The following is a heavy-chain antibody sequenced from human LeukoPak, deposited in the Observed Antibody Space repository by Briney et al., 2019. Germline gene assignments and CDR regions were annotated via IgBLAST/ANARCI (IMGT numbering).Heavy chain of an antibody. V-gene: IGHV3-30*02. Sequence: GGSLRLSCAASGFTFSSYGMHWVRQAPGKGLEWVTYIRYDGSNKYYVDSVKGRSTVSRDNSKNTLYLQMNSLRAEDTAVYYCAKSSSMAARAAAQNYPYYYMDVWGKGTTVTVSS. CDR3: AKSSSMAARAAAQNYPYYYMDV. CDR2: IRYDGSNK. CDR1: GFTFSSYG. J-gene: IGHJ6*03. D-gene: IGHD6-6*01.